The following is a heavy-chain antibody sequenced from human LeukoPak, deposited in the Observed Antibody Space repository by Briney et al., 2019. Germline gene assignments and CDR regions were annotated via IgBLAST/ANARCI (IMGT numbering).Heavy chain of an antibody. V-gene: IGHV4-61*05. CDR2: IYYSGST. CDR3: ARWRGDYDGYFDY. D-gene: IGHD4-23*01. J-gene: IGHJ4*02. Sequence: PSETLSLTCTVSGGSISSSSYYWGWIRQPPGKGLEWIGYIYYSGSTNYNPSLKSRVTISVDTSKNQFSLKLSSVTAADTAVYYCARWRGDYDGYFDYWGQGTLVTVSS. CDR1: GGSISSSSYY.